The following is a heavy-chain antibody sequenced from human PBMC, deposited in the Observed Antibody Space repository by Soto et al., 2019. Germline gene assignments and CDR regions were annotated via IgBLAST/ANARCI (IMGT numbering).Heavy chain of an antibody. J-gene: IGHJ6*02. Sequence: ASVKVSCKASGYTFTSYGISWVRQAPGQGLEWMGWISAYNGNTNYAQKLQGRVTMTTDTSTSTAYMELRSLRSDDTAVYYCARSLYYDSTTRNAYYYYGMDVWGHGTTVTV. D-gene: IGHD3-22*01. CDR2: ISAYNGNT. CDR3: ARSLYYDSTTRNAYYYYGMDV. V-gene: IGHV1-18*01. CDR1: GYTFTSYG.